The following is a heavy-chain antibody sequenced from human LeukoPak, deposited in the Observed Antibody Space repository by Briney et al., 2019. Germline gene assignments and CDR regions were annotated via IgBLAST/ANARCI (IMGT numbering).Heavy chain of an antibody. CDR3: AREPGYCSSTSCYDPAFDI. D-gene: IGHD2-2*01. Sequence: SETLSLTCTGSGGSISSYYWSWIRQPAGKGLEWIGRIYTSGSTNYNPSLKSRVTMSVDTSRNQFSLKLSSVTAADTAVYYCAREPGYCSSTSCYDPAFDIWGQGTMVTVSS. CDR2: IYTSGST. V-gene: IGHV4-4*07. J-gene: IGHJ3*02. CDR1: GGSISSYY.